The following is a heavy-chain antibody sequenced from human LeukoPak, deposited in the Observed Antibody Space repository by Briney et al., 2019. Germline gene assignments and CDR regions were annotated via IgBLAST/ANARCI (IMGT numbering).Heavy chain of an antibody. V-gene: IGHV4-4*07. J-gene: IGHJ6*03. CDR2: FSSSGTT. Sequence: SETLSLTCSVSGDSISYFYWSWIRQAAGKGLEWIGRFSSSGTTDYNASLKSRVTMSVDTSKNQLSLKVISVTAADTAVYYCARGPAITGSGYDYYYSFMDVWGKGTTVTVSS. CDR3: ARGPAITGSGYDYYYSFMDV. D-gene: IGHD3-22*01. CDR1: GDSISYFY.